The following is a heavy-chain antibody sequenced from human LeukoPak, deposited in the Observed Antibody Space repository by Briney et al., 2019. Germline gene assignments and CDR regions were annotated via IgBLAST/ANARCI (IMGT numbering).Heavy chain of an antibody. CDR3: ARDPGEEGAHNEFDY. CDR2: INAGNGNT. J-gene: IGHJ4*02. D-gene: IGHD7-27*01. CDR1: GYTFTSYA. V-gene: IGHV1-3*01. Sequence: ASVKVSCKASGYTFTSYAMHWVRQAPGQRLGWMGWINAGNGNTKYSQKFQGRVTMTRDTSTSTVYMELSSLRSEDTAVYYCARDPGEEGAHNEFDYWGQGTLVTVSS.